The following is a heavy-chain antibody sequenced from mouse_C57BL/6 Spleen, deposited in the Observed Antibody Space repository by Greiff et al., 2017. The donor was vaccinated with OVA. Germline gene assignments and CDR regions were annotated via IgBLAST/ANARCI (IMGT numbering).Heavy chain of an antibody. J-gene: IGHJ4*01. CDR2: IDPSDSYT. V-gene: IGHV1-69*01. CDR3: ARTPRWLGDYAMDY. CDR1: GYTFTSYW. D-gene: IGHD2-3*01. Sequence: VQLQQPGAELVMPGASVKLSCKASGYTFTSYWMHWVKQRPGQGLEWIGEIDPSDSYTNYNQKFKGKSTLTVDKSSSTAYMQLSSLTSEDSAVYYGARTPRWLGDYAMDYWGQGTSVTVSS.